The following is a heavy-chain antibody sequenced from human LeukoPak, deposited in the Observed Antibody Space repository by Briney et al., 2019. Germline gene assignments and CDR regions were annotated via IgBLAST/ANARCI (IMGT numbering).Heavy chain of an antibody. CDR1: GGSISSSSYY. V-gene: IGHV4-39*07. Sequence: SETLSLTCTVSGGSISSSSYYWGWIRQPPGKGLEWIGEINHSGSTNYKPSLKSRVTISVDTSKNQFSLKLSSVTAADTAVYYCARGSVVAAIPPDRTYYGMDVWGQGTTVTVSS. CDR2: INHSGST. J-gene: IGHJ6*02. CDR3: ARGSVVAAIPPDRTYYGMDV. D-gene: IGHD2-15*01.